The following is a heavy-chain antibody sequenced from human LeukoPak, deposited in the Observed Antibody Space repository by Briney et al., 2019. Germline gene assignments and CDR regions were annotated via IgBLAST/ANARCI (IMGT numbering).Heavy chain of an antibody. D-gene: IGHD3-10*01. CDR2: INSDGSST. CDR1: GFTFSSYW. J-gene: IGHJ5*02. Sequence: GGSLRLSCAASGFTFSSYWTHWVRQAPGKGLVWVSRINSDGSSTSYADSVKGRFTISRDNAKNTLYLQMNSLRAEDTAVYYCARAGVRGVISWFDPWGQGTLVTVSS. V-gene: IGHV3-74*01. CDR3: ARAGVRGVISWFDP.